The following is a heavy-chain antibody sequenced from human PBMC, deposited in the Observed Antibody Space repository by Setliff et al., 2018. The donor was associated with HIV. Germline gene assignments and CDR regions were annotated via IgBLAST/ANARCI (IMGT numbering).Heavy chain of an antibody. V-gene: IGHV3-48*01. CDR3: AKVATWTGTTYYFES. J-gene: IGHJ4*02. D-gene: IGHD1-1*01. CDR1: GFPFSAYI. Sequence: LRLSCAASGFPFSAYIMNWVRQAPGKGLEWISYISGSSTTIYYADSVKGRFIISRDNAKNSLYLQMNSLRAEDTAVYYCAKVATWTGTTYYFESWGQGTLVTVSS. CDR2: ISGSSTTI.